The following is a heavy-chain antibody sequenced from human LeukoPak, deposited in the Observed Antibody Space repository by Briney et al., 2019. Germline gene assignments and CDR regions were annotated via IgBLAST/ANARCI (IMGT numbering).Heavy chain of an antibody. J-gene: IGHJ6*02. CDR1: GGTLSSYA. V-gene: IGHV1-69*01. CDR3: GGGPYYSSGMDV. Sequence: SVKVSCKASGGTLSSYAISWVRQAPGQGLEWMGGIIPIFGTANYAQKFQGRVTITADESTSTAYMALSRLRSADTAVYYCGGGPYYSSGMDVWGQGTTVTVSS. D-gene: IGHD5-12*01. CDR2: IIPIFGTA.